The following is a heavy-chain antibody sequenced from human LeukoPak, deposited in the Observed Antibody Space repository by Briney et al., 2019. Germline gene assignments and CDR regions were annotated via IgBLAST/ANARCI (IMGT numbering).Heavy chain of an antibody. CDR1: GYTFTNYV. CDR2: NSTYNGNT. V-gene: IGHV1-18*01. J-gene: IGHJ6*03. D-gene: IGHD2-15*01. Sequence: ASVKVSCKASGYTFTNYVINWVRQAPGQGLEWMGWNSTYNGNTNYAQKLQGRVTMTTDTSTSTAYMELRSLRSDDTAVYYCARSARGHCSGGSCYYTRNYYFYYMDVWGKGTTVTISS. CDR3: ARSARGHCSGGSCYYTRNYYFYYMDV.